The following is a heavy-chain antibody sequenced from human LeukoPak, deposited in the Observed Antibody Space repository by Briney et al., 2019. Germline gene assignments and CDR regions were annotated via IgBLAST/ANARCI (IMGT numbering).Heavy chain of an antibody. Sequence: GGSLRLSCAASGFTFSSYAMSWVRQAPGKGLEWVSAISGSGGSTYYADSVKGRFTISRDNAKNSLFLQMNSLRAEDTALYHCVRESGYCTRTDCYYYMDVWGKGTTVTVSS. J-gene: IGHJ6*03. V-gene: IGHV3-23*01. CDR1: GFTFSSYA. D-gene: IGHD2-8*01. CDR2: ISGSGGST. CDR3: VRESGYCTRTDCYYYMDV.